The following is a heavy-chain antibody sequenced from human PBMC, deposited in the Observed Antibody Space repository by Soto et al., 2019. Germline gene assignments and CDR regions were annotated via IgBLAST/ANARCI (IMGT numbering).Heavy chain of an antibody. J-gene: IGHJ6*02. D-gene: IGHD6-13*01. Sequence: PGGSLRLSCAASGFTFSSYGMHWVRQAPGKGLEWVAVISYDGSNKYYADSVKGRFTISRDNSKNTLYLQMNSLRAEDTAVYYCANTPYSPGIAAAGIGNYYYGMDVWGQGTTVTVSS. CDR2: ISYDGSNK. V-gene: IGHV3-30*18. CDR3: ANTPYSPGIAAAGIGNYYYGMDV. CDR1: GFTFSSYG.